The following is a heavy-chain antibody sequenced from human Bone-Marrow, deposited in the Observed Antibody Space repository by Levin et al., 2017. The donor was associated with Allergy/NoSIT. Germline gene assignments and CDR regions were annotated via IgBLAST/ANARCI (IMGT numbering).Heavy chain of an antibody. Sequence: LGESLKISCAASGFTLSTYSMNWVRQAPGKGLEWISYITSSSTIYYADSVKGRFTISRDNAKNSLYLQMNSLRAEDTAVYYCARERGGATNAFDIWGQGTMVTVSS. J-gene: IGHJ3*02. CDR3: ARERGGATNAFDI. D-gene: IGHD5-12*01. CDR2: ITSSSTI. CDR1: GFTLSTYS. V-gene: IGHV3-48*01.